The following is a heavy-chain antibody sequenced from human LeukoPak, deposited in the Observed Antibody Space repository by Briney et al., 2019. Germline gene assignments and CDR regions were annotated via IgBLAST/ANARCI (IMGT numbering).Heavy chain of an antibody. J-gene: IGHJ6*02. D-gene: IGHD3-3*01. V-gene: IGHV3-30*18. CDR1: GFTFSSYG. Sequence: GGSLRLSCAASGFTFSSYGMPWVRQAPGKGLEWVAVISYDGSNKYYADSVKGRFTISRDNSKNTLYLQMNSLRAEDTAVYYCAKDHRIVTIFGVVIVRRGGMDVWGQGTTVTVSS. CDR3: AKDHRIVTIFGVVIVRRGGMDV. CDR2: ISYDGSNK.